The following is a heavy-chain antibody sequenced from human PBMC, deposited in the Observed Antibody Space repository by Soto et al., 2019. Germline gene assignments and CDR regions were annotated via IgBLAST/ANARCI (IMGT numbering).Heavy chain of an antibody. Sequence: LSLTCTVSGGSISSSSYYWGWIRQPPGKGLEWIGSIYYSGSTYYNPSLKSRVTISVDTSKNQFSLKLSSVTAADTAVYYCARLGGRIGPFRFDPWGQGTLVTVSS. D-gene: IGHD3-16*01. J-gene: IGHJ5*02. CDR3: ARLGGRIGPFRFDP. CDR1: GGSISSSSYY. V-gene: IGHV4-39*01. CDR2: IYYSGST.